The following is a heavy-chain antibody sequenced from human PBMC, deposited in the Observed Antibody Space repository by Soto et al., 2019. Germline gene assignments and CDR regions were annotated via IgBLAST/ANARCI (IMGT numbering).Heavy chain of an antibody. D-gene: IGHD5-12*01. V-gene: IGHV1-69*08. CDR2: IIPILGIA. Sequence: QVQLVQSGAEVKKPGSSVKVSCKASGGTFSSYTISWVRQSPGQGLEWMGRIIPILGIANYAQKFQGRVTITADKSTSTAYMELSSLRSEDTAVYYCARDRGDGYNFGWGQGTLVTVSS. J-gene: IGHJ4*02. CDR1: GGTFSSYT. CDR3: ARDRGDGYNFG.